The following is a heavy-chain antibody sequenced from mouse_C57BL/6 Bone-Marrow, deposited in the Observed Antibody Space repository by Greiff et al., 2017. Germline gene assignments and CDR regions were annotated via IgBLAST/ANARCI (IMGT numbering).Heavy chain of an antibody. J-gene: IGHJ2*01. CDR3: TRDFVLIYYYGSSYDY. D-gene: IGHD1-1*01. Sequence: EVQLQQSGTVLARPGASVKMSCKTSGYTFTSYWMHWVKQRPGQGLEWIGAIYPGNSDTSYNQKFKGKAKLTAVTSASTAYMELSSLTNEDSAVYYCTRDFVLIYYYGSSYDYWGQGTTLTVSS. CDR1: GYTFTSYW. CDR2: IYPGNSDT. V-gene: IGHV1-5*01.